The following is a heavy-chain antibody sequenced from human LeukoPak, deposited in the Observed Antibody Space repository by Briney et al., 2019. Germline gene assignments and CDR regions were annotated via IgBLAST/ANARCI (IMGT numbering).Heavy chain of an antibody. CDR3: ARAGRWLQRAYYYMDV. Sequence: SETLSLTCAVYGGSFSGYYWSWIRQPPGKGLEWIGEINHSGSTNYNPSLKSRVTISVDTSKNQFSLKLSSVTAADTAVYYCARAGRWLQRAYYYMDVWGKGTTVTVSS. D-gene: IGHD5-24*01. CDR2: INHSGST. J-gene: IGHJ6*03. V-gene: IGHV4-34*01. CDR1: GGSFSGYY.